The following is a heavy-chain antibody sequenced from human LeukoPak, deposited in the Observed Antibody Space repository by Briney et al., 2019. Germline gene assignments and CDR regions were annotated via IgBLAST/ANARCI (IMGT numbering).Heavy chain of an antibody. Sequence: GGSLRLSCAASGFTFSSYGMHWVRQAPGRGLEWVAVISYDGSNKYYADSVKGRFTISRDNSKNTLYQQMNSLRAEDTAVYYCAKRSAESSGYFNYWGQGILVTVSS. CDR2: ISYDGSNK. V-gene: IGHV3-30*18. D-gene: IGHD6-19*01. CDR3: AKRSAESSGYFNY. J-gene: IGHJ4*02. CDR1: GFTFSSYG.